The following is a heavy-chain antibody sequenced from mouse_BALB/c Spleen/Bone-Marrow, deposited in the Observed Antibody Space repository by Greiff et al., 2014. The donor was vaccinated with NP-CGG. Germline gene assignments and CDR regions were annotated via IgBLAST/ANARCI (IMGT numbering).Heavy chain of an antibody. CDR2: ISSGGSYT. CDR3: TRDPGRGRYFDV. Sequence: EVKLQESGGGLVKPGGSLKLSCAASGFTFSSYTMSWVRQTPEKRLEWVATISSGGSYTYYPDSVKGRFTISRDNAKNTLYLQMSSLKSEDTAMYYCTRDPGRGRYFDVWGAGTTVTVSS. V-gene: IGHV5-6-4*01. J-gene: IGHJ1*01. D-gene: IGHD3-3*01. CDR1: GFTFSSYT.